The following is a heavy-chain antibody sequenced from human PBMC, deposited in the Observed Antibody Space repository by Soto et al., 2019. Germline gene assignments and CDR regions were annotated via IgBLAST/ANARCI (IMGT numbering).Heavy chain of an antibody. CDR2: IKGDGTST. V-gene: IGHV3-74*01. Sequence: EVHLVESGGGLVQPGGSLRLSCAASGFTFSIHWMHWVRQVPGKGLVWVSRIKGDGTSTGYADPVKGRFTISRDNAKNTLYLQMNSLRAEDTALYYCASPPPSAVGATTEIDYWGQGTLVTVSS. D-gene: IGHD1-26*01. J-gene: IGHJ4*02. CDR3: ASPPPSAVGATTEIDY. CDR1: GFTFSIHW.